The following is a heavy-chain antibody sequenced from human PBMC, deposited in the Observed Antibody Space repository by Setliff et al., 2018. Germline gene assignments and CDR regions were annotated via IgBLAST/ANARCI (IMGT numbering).Heavy chain of an antibody. CDR2: IKSKAYGGTT. D-gene: IGHD6-19*01. J-gene: IGHJ4*02. CDR1: GVTVSDAW. CDR3: TRGGVAVAGTYDY. V-gene: IGHV3-15*01. Sequence: LRLSCAASGVTVSDAWMGWVRQTPGKGLDWVGRIKSKAYGGTTEYAASVKGRLTISRDDSKSIAYLQMNSLKTEDTAVYYCTRGGVAVAGTYDYWGQGTLVTVSS.